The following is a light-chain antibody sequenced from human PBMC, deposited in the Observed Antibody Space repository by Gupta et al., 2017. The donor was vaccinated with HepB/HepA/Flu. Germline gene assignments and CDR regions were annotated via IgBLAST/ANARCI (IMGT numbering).Light chain of an antibody. J-gene: IGKJ1*01. V-gene: IGKV3-15*01. CDR2: DAS. CDR3: QQENDWPRT. Sequence: EILMTQSPATLSVSPGDRATLSCRASQSISNDLAWYQQKPGQAPRFLIYDASSRATGIPARFSGGGYETEFTLTISSLQSEDFAIYYCQQENDWPRTFGQGTXVEIK. CDR1: QSISND.